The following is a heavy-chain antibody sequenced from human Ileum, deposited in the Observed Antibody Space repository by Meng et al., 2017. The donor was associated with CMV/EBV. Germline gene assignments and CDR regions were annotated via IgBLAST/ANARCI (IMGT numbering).Heavy chain of an antibody. CDR2: IHIGGTT. J-gene: IGHJ4*02. Sequence: QVQLPKSGPGLVKPSETLSPTCTFSSDSISRNYWNWIRQPAGKGLESIGRIHIGGTTDYNPSLKSRVTMSVDTSKNQLSLKLTSVTAADTAVYYCARGYCSGATCYPYYFDYWGQGTLVTVSS. CDR1: SDSISRNY. V-gene: IGHV4-4*07. CDR3: ARGYCSGATCYPYYFDY. D-gene: IGHD2-15*01.